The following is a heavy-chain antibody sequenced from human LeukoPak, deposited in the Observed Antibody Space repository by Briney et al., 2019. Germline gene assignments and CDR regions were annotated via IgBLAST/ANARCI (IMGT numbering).Heavy chain of an antibody. V-gene: IGHV4-4*07. Sequence: PSETLSLTCTVSGGSISSYYWSWIRQPAGKGLEWIGRIYTSGSTNYNPSLKSRVTMSVDTSKNQFSLKLSSVTAADTAVYYCASGAGNWKTSKFDYWGQGTLVTVSS. D-gene: IGHD1-20*01. CDR3: ASGAGNWKTSKFDY. CDR2: IYTSGST. J-gene: IGHJ4*02. CDR1: GGSISSYY.